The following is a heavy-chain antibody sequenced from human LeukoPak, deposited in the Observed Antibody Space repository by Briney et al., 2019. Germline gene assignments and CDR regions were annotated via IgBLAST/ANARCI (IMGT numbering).Heavy chain of an antibody. CDR1: GYTFTGYY. J-gene: IGHJ4*02. V-gene: IGHV1-2*02. CDR2: INPNSGGT. CDR3: AREEQHDSSGYYDGAVDY. Sequence: ASVKVSCKASGYTFTGYYMHWVRQAPGQGLEWMGWINPNSGGTNYAQKFQGRVTMTRETSISTAYMELSRLRSDDTAVYYCAREEQHDSSGYYDGAVDYWGQGTLVTVSS. D-gene: IGHD3-22*01.